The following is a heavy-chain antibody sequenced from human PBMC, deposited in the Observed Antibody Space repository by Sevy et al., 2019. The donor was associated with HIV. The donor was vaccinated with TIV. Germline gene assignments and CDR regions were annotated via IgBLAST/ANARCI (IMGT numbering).Heavy chain of an antibody. D-gene: IGHD6-13*01. V-gene: IGHV3-7*01. CDR3: ARVSSAGGGDY. CDR1: GLTFSTSW. CDR2: IRPDGSET. Sequence: GGSPRLSCAASGLTFSTSWMKWVRQAPGKGLECVANIRPDGSETYYADSVRGRFTISRDNARDSVFLQMNSLRVEDTAVYYCARVSSAGGGDYWGQGVLVTVSS. J-gene: IGHJ4*02.